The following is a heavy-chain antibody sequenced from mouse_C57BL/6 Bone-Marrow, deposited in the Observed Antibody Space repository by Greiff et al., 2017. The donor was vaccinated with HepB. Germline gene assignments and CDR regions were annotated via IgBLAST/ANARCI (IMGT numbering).Heavy chain of an antibody. CDR2: IWRGGST. V-gene: IGHV2-5*01. J-gene: IGHJ1*03. CDR1: GFSLTSYG. Sequence: QVQLNESGPGLVQPSQSLSITCTVSGFSLTSYGVHWVRQSPGKGLEWLGVIWRGGSTDYNAAFMSRLSITKDNSKSQVFFKMNSLQADDTAIYYCAKNPTYYYGSSYYWYFDVWGTGTTVTVSS. CDR3: AKNPTYYYGSSYYWYFDV. D-gene: IGHD1-1*01.